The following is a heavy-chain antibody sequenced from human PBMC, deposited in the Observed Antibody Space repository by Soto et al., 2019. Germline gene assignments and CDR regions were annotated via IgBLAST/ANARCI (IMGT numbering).Heavy chain of an antibody. CDR3: ARSYGSIQLWFDY. Sequence: QVQLVESGGGVVQPGRSLRLSCAASGFTFSSYGMHWVRQAPGKGLEWVAVISYDGSDEYYAESVKGRFTISRDNSKNTLYLQMNSLRAEDAAVYYCARSYGSIQLWFDYWGRGTLVTVSS. V-gene: IGHV3-30*03. D-gene: IGHD5-18*01. CDR2: ISYDGSDE. CDR1: GFTFSSYG. J-gene: IGHJ4*02.